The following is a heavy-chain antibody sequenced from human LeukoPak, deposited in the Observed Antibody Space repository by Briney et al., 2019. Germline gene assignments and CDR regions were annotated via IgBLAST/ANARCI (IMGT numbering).Heavy chain of an antibody. Sequence: GGSLRLSCAASGFTFSGYAMSWVRQAPGKGLEWVSAISGSGGSTYYADSVKGRFTISRDNAKNSLYLQMNSLRAEDTAVYYCARRYGSRYFDYWGQGTLVTVSS. CDR3: ARRYGSRYFDY. J-gene: IGHJ4*02. D-gene: IGHD3-10*01. V-gene: IGHV3-23*01. CDR1: GFTFSGYA. CDR2: ISGSGGST.